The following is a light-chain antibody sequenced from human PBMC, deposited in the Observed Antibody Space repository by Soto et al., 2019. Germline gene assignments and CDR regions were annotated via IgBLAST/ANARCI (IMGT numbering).Light chain of an antibody. CDR3: QQRYSTPPF. J-gene: IGKJ2*01. V-gene: IGKV1-39*01. CDR2: AAS. CDR1: QSISSY. Sequence: DIQMTQSPSSLSASVGDRVTITCRASQSISSYLNWYQQKPGKARKLLIYAASSLQSGVPSRFSGSGSGTDFTLTISRLQPEDFATYYCQQRYSTPPFFGQGTKLEIK.